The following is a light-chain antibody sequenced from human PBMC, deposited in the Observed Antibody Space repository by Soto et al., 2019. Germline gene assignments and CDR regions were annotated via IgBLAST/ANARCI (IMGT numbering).Light chain of an antibody. CDR3: QQYNSYSRT. CDR2: DAS. J-gene: IGKJ1*01. Sequence: DIKMTQSPSTLSASVGDRVTITCRASQSISSWLAWYQQKPGKAPKLLIYDASSLESGVPSGFSGSGPGTEFTLTISSLQPDDFATYYCQQYNSYSRTFGQGTKVDIK. CDR1: QSISSW. V-gene: IGKV1-5*01.